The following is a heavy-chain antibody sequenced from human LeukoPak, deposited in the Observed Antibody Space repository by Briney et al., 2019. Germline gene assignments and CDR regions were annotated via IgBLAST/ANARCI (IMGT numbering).Heavy chain of an antibody. J-gene: IGHJ4*02. CDR3: VRDPHIVVVPAARVYYFDY. D-gene: IGHD2-2*01. Sequence: KPGGSLRLSCEASGFTFSAYAMTWVREAPGKGLEWVSSISSRSSYYIYYADSVKGRFTISRDNAKNSLYLQMDSLRAEDTAVYYCVRDPHIVVVPAARVYYFDYWGQGTLVTVSS. CDR2: ISSRSSYYI. V-gene: IGHV3-21*01. CDR1: GFTFSAYA.